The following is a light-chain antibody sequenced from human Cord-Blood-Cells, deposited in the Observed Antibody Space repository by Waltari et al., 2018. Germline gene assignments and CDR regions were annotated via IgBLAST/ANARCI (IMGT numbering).Light chain of an antibody. V-gene: IGLV2-14*01. CDR3: SSYSSSSTWV. CDR2: DVS. J-gene: IGLJ3*02. CDR1: SSDVGGYNY. Sequence: QSALTQPASVSGSPGQSITISCTGTSSDVGGYNYVSWYQQHPGKAPKLMIYDVSKRRSGVSYRFSGSKSGNAASLTISGLQAEDEADYYCSSYSSSSTWVFGGGTKLTVL.